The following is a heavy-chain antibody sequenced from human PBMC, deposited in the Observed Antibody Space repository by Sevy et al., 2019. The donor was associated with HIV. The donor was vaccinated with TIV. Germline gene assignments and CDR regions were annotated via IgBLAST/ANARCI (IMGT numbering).Heavy chain of an antibody. V-gene: IGHV3-23*01. D-gene: IGHD6-19*01. Sequence: GGSLRLSCAASGFILTNYGMHWVRQAPGKGLEWVSGISNSGANTYYADSVRGRFTVSRDNSKNTVYLQLNSLRAEDTAIYYCAKEWTLLSDWYGEFDYWGQGTLVTVSS. CDR3: AKEWTLLSDWYGEFDY. CDR2: ISNSGANT. CDR1: GFILTNYG. J-gene: IGHJ4*02.